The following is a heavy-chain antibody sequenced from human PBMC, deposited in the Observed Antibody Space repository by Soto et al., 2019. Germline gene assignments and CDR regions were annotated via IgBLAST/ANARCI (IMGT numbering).Heavy chain of an antibody. CDR3: ARLFCRSTSCRWFDP. CDR1: GYTLTTYG. Sequence: QVLLVQSGAAVKKPGASVKVSCTASGYTLTTYGLAWVRQAPGQGLEWMGWITGYNGNTNYAPQSQGRRTMTTDTSTNTASLELLSLRSDATAVYYCARLFCRSTSCRWFDPWGQGTLVTVSS. D-gene: IGHD2-2*01. CDR2: ITGYNGNT. J-gene: IGHJ5*02. V-gene: IGHV1-18*04.